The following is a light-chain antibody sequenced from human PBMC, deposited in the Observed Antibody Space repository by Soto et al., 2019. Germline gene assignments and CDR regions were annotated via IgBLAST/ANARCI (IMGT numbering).Light chain of an antibody. Sequence: EILLTQSPATLSLSPAERATLCCRASQSVSDYLAWYQQRPRQAPSLLXYDAATSATGSPARCSGGRSGTAFTLTTSSLEPEDFAAYFCQQRYNWPPWTFGQGTKVDIK. CDR1: QSVSDY. CDR2: DAA. J-gene: IGKJ1*01. V-gene: IGKV3-11*01. CDR3: QQRYNWPPWT.